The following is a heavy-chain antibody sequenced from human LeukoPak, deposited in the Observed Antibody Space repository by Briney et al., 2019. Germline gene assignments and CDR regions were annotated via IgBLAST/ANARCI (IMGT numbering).Heavy chain of an antibody. CDR3: ARGSSSSREAFDI. D-gene: IGHD6-13*01. V-gene: IGHV4-34*01. CDR1: GGSFSDYF. J-gene: IGHJ3*02. Sequence: SETLSLTCAVYGGSFSDYFWTWIRQVPGKGLEWIGEINHSGSTNYNPSLKSRVTMSIDTSKNQFSLKLSSVTAADTAVYYCARGSSSSREAFDIWGQGTMVTVSS. CDR2: INHSGST.